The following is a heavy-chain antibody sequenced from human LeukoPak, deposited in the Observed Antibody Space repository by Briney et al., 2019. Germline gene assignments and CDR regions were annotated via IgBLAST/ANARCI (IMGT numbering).Heavy chain of an antibody. CDR3: ARDQGIVATIKVVSYFDY. CDR2: IRYDGSNK. D-gene: IGHD5-12*01. CDR1: GFTFSSYG. Sequence: GGSLRLSCAASGFTFSSYGMHWVRQAPGKGLEWAAFIRYDGSNKYYADSVKGRFTISRDNSKNTLYLQMNSLRAEDTAVYYCARDQGIVATIKVVSYFDYWGQGTLVTVSS. V-gene: IGHV3-30*02. J-gene: IGHJ4*02.